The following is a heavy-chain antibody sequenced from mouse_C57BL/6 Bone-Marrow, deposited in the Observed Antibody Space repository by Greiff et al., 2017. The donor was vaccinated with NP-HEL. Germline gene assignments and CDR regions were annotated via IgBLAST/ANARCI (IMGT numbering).Heavy chain of an antibody. D-gene: IGHD1-1*01. CDR1: GFTFSSYA. J-gene: IGHJ2*01. CDR3: ALITKGY. V-gene: IGHV5-4*03. Sequence: DVKLVESGGGLVKPGGSLKLSCAASGFTFSSYAMSWVRQTPEKRLEWVATISDGGSYTYYPDNVKGRFTISRDNAKNNLYLQMSHLKSEDTAMYYCALITKGYWGQGTTLTVSS. CDR2: ISDGGSYT.